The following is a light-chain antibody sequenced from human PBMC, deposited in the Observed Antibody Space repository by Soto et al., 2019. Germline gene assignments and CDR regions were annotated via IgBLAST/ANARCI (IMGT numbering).Light chain of an antibody. J-gene: IGLJ2*01. Sequence: SYVLTQPPSVSVAPGQTARITCGGKNIGSKSVHWYQQRPGQAPVLVVYDDSDRPSGIPERFSGSNSGNTATLTISRVEAGDEADYYCQVWDSGSDHVVLGGGTKLTVL. V-gene: IGLV3-21*02. CDR1: NIGSKS. CDR3: QVWDSGSDHVV. CDR2: DDS.